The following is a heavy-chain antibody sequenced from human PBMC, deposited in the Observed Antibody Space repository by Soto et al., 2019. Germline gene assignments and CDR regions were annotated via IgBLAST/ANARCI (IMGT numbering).Heavy chain of an antibody. D-gene: IGHD6-13*01. CDR3: ARHSSAEPGLHFFQQ. CDR1: GYSFTNYW. Sequence: GESLKISCKGSGYSFTNYWIGWVRQVPGKGLQWVGIIYPGDSDARYSPSFQGHVTIAADKSINTAYLQWNSLKASDTATYFCARHSSAEPGLHFFQQWGQGTLVTVSS. CDR2: IYPGDSDA. V-gene: IGHV5-51*01. J-gene: IGHJ1*01.